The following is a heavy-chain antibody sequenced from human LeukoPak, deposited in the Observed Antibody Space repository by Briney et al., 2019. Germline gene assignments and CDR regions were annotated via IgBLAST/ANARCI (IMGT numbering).Heavy chain of an antibody. CDR1: GYSFTSYW. J-gene: IGHJ4*02. Sequence: GESLKISCKGSGYSFTSYWIGWVRQMPGKGLEWMGIIYPGGSDTRYSPSFQGQVTISADKSISTAYLQWSSLKASDTAMYYCARPTAFLYSGSPSHFDYWGQGTLLTVSS. D-gene: IGHD1-26*01. CDR3: ARPTAFLYSGSPSHFDY. CDR2: IYPGGSDT. V-gene: IGHV5-51*01.